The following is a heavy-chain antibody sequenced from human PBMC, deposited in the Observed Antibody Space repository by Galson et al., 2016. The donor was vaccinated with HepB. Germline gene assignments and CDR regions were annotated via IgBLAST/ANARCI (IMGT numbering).Heavy chain of an antibody. CDR1: GYSFTNYW. V-gene: IGHV5-51*03. J-gene: IGHJ4*02. Sequence: QSGAEVKKPGESLKISCKGSGYSFTNYWIGWVRQMPGKGLEWMGIIYPGDSDTRYSPSFQGQVTISADKSISTAHLQWSSLKASDTAMYYCANTRAAAGTGFDYWGQGTLVTVSS. CDR2: IYPGDSDT. D-gene: IGHD6-13*01. CDR3: ANTRAAAGTGFDY.